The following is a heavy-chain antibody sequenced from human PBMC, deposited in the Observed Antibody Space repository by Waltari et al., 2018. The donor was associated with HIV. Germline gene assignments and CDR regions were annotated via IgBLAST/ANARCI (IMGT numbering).Heavy chain of an antibody. J-gene: IGHJ2*01. CDR2: FSSSRNII. CDR3: AREGGYDSSGYLRGFDL. D-gene: IGHD3-22*01. CDR1: GSTFSSYS. Sequence: EMQLVESGGGLAQPGGSLRLSCAASGSTFSSYSMNWVAQAPAKGLEWVAYFSSSRNIIYYADSVKGRFTISRDNAKNSLYLQMDSLGAEDTAVYYCAREGGYDSSGYLRGFDLWGRGTLVTV. V-gene: IGHV3-48*04.